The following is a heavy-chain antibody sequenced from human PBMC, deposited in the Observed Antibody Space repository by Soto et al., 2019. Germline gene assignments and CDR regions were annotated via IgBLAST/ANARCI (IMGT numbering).Heavy chain of an antibody. CDR3: VRESRPFDACDI. J-gene: IGHJ3*02. CDR1: GFTFRTYV. Sequence: GSRRLSCAASGFTFRTYVMHWVRQAPGKGLEWVAVVWSNVINNYYADSVRGRFTISRDNSNKRLYLQMNSLRADDTAVYYCVRESRPFDACDIWGDGKIFSVPS. V-gene: IGHV3-33*01. CDR2: VWSNVINN. D-gene: IGHD6-6*01.